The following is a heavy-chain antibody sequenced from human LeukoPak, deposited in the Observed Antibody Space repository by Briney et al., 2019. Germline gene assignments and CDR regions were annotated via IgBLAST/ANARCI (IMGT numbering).Heavy chain of an antibody. V-gene: IGHV3-33*08. D-gene: IGHD3-22*01. CDR2: IWYDGSNK. CDR3: ARLYYDSSGYYHIDY. Sequence: GGSLRLSCAASGFTFSTYWMHWVRQAPGKGLEWVAVIWYDGSNKYYADSVKGRFTISRDNSKNTLYLQMNSLRAEDTAVYYCARLYYDSSGYYHIDYWGQGTLVTVSS. J-gene: IGHJ4*02. CDR1: GFTFSTYW.